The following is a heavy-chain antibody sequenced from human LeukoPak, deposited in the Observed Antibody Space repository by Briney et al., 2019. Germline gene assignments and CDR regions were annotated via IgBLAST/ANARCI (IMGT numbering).Heavy chain of an antibody. J-gene: IGHJ4*02. V-gene: IGHV3-23*01. CDR3: AKDHLQWELDYFDY. CDR2: ISSGGGST. D-gene: IGHD1-26*01. CDR1: GFTFSSYG. Sequence: GGSLRLSCAASGFTFSSYGMHWVRQAPGKGLEWVSAISSGGGSTYYADSVKGRFTISRDNSKNTLYLQMNSLRAEDTAVYYCAKDHLQWELDYFDYWGQGTLVTVSS.